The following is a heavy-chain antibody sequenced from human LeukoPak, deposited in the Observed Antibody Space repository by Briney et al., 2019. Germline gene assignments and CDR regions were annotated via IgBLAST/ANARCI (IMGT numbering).Heavy chain of an antibody. CDR2: TYYRSKWYN. Sequence: SQTLSLTCAISGDSVSSNSATWDWIRQSPSRGLEWLGRTYYRSKWYNDYAVSVKSRVTINPDTSKDQFSLQLNSVTPEDTAVYYCAREGSDGYLFDYWGQGSLVIVSS. CDR3: AREGSDGYLFDY. V-gene: IGHV6-1*01. CDR1: GDSVSSNSAT. D-gene: IGHD3-16*01. J-gene: IGHJ4*02.